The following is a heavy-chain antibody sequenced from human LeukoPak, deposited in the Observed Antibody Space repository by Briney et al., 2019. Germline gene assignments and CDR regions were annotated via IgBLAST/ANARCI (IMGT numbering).Heavy chain of an antibody. CDR1: GYSISSGYY. J-gene: IGHJ4*02. V-gene: IGHV4-61*01. CDR2: IYYSGGT. Sequence: SETLSLTCTVSGYSISSGYYWGWVRQPPGKGLEWIGYIYYSGGTNYNPSLKSRVTISVDTSKNQFSLKLISVTAADTAVYYCARETPAAGHFDYWGQGTLVTASS. CDR3: ARETPAAGHFDY. D-gene: IGHD6-13*01.